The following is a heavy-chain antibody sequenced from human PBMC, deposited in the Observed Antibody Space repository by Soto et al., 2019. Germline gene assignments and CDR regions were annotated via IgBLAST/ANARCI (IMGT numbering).Heavy chain of an antibody. CDR3: AKRTGRYFDY. D-gene: IGHD1-1*01. CDR1: GYTFTSHA. V-gene: IGHV1-3*01. CDR2: INVGNGNT. Sequence: VQLVQSGTEVKKSGASMKISCKASGYTFTSHAVHWVRQAPGQRLEWIGWINVGNGNTKYSQTFQGRVTITRDTSANTASMELGSLGSEDTAVYYCAKRTGRYFDYWGQGTLVTVSS. J-gene: IGHJ4*02.